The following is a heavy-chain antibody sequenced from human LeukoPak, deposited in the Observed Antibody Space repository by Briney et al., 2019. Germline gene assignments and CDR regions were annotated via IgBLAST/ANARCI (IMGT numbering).Heavy chain of an antibody. D-gene: IGHD2-2*01. J-gene: IGHJ6*03. Sequence: GGSLRLSCAASGFTSYSYWMHWVRQAPGKGLVWVSRINIDGSRIDYADSVKGRFTMSRDIAKNTLYLQMNSLRADDTAVYYCAREVEEVPGAMGVYYYYYMDVWCKGTTVTVSS. V-gene: IGHV3-74*01. CDR2: INIDGSRI. CDR1: GFTSYSYW. CDR3: AREVEEVPGAMGVYYYYYMDV.